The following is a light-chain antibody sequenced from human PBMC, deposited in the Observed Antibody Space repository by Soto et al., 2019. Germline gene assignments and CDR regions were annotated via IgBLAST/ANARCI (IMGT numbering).Light chain of an antibody. Sequence: QSALTQPASVSGSPGQSITISCTGSSSDVGGHNHVSWYQQHPGKAPKLIIYEVGNRPSGVSNRFSGSKSGNTASLTISGFQAEDEADYYCISYTSSSTHVFGTGTKLTV. CDR3: ISYTSSSTHV. CDR2: EVG. CDR1: SSDVGGHNH. V-gene: IGLV2-14*01. J-gene: IGLJ1*01.